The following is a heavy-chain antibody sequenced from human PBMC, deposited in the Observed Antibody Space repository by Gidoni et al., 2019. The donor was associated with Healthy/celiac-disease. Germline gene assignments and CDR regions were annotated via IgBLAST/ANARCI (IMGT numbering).Heavy chain of an antibody. CDR2: IYYSGCT. D-gene: IGHD1-26*01. J-gene: IGHJ5*02. V-gene: IGHV4-39*07. CDR3: ARYLVGAIYH. CDR1: GGSISSSSYY. Sequence: QLQLQESGPGLVKPAETLSLTCTVSGGSISSSSYYWGWIRQPPGKGLEWIGSIYYSGCTYYNPSLNGRVTISVDTSKNQFSLKLSSVTAAATAVYYCARYLVGAIYHWGQGTLVTVSS.